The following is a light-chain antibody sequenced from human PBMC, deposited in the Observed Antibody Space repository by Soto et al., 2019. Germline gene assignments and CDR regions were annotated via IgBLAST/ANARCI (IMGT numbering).Light chain of an antibody. J-gene: IGKJ4*01. CDR1: QSISSNY. Sequence: EIVLTQSPGTLSLSPGERATLSCRASQSISSNYLAWYQQKPGQAPRLLIYGASNRATGISDKFSGSGSGTDFARTISRLEPEDFAVYFCQHYDNSLLTFGGGTKVEIK. CDR2: GAS. CDR3: QHYDNSLLT. V-gene: IGKV3-20*01.